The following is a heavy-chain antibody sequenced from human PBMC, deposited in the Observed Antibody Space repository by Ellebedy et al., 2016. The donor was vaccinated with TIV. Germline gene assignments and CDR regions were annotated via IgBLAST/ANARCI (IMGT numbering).Heavy chain of an antibody. CDR3: ARGRDYSGNSGYSDY. CDR2: INQSGST. D-gene: IGHD4-23*01. Sequence: GSLRLXXAVYGGSFSGYYWSWIRQSPGKGLEWIGEINQSGSTNYNPPLKSRFTVSVDTSKNQFSLKVSSVTAADTAVYYCARGRDYSGNSGYSDYWGQGTLVTVSS. J-gene: IGHJ4*02. CDR1: GGSFSGYY. V-gene: IGHV4-34*01.